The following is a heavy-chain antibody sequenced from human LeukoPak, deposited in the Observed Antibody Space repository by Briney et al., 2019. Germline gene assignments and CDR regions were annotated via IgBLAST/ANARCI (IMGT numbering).Heavy chain of an antibody. Sequence: SVKVSCTASGGTFSSYTISWVRQAPGQGLEWMGRIIPILGIANYAQKFQGRVTITADKSTSTAYMELSSLRSEDTAVYYCARSTTIFGVVIIGWFDPWGQGTLVTVSS. CDR2: IIPILGIA. J-gene: IGHJ5*02. CDR1: GGTFSSYT. D-gene: IGHD3-3*01. V-gene: IGHV1-69*02. CDR3: ARSTTIFGVVIIGWFDP.